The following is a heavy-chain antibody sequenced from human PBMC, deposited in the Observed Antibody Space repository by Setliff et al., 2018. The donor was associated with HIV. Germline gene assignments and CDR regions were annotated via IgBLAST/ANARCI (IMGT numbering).Heavy chain of an antibody. CDR3: ARAESLGPEAELDL. Sequence: GASVKVSCKASGGTFNNNAVHWVRQAPGQGLEWMGRIVPIFSMTTYAQDFQGRVTITADKSTSTAYMELRSLRSEDTAIYYCARAESLGPEAELDLWGQGTMVTVSS. D-gene: IGHD3-10*01. J-gene: IGHJ3*01. CDR2: IVPIFSMT. V-gene: IGHV1-69*04. CDR1: GGTFNNNA.